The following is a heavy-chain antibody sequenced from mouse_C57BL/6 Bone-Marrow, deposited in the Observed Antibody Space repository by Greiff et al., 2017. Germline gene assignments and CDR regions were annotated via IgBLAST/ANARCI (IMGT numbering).Heavy chain of an antibody. CDR3: ARRHYYGISYGYWYFEV. CDR2: IYPGDGAT. Sequence: VQLQQSGAELVKPGASVKISCKASGYAFSSYWMNWVKQRTGKGLEWIAQIYPGDGATNYNGKFKGKATLTADKSSSTAYMQLSSLTSEGSAVYFCARRHYYGISYGYWYFEVWGTGTTVTVSS. J-gene: IGHJ1*03. CDR1: GYAFSSYW. D-gene: IGHD1-1*01. V-gene: IGHV1-80*01.